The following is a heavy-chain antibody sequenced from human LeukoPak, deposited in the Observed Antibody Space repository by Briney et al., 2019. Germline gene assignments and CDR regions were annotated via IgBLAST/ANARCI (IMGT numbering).Heavy chain of an antibody. Sequence: PSETLSLTCTVSGGSISDYYWSWIRQPPGKGLEWIGYIYYSGSTNYNPSLKSRVTISVDTSKNQFSLKLSSVTAADTAVYYCASTGYSSSWYPSAEYFQHWDQGTLVTVS. CDR1: GGSISDYY. D-gene: IGHD6-13*01. V-gene: IGHV4-59*01. J-gene: IGHJ1*01. CDR2: IYYSGST. CDR3: ASTGYSSSWYPSAEYFQH.